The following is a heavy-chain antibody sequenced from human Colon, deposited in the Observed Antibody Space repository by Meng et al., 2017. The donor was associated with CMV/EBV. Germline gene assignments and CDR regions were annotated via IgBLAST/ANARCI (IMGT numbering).Heavy chain of an antibody. D-gene: IGHD5-12*01. CDR3: VRDSKWLNWFAP. Sequence: GSLRLSCTVSGDSIRRDDYYWGWVRQPPGKALEWIGSIYYTGYTSFNPSLKSRVNISLDTSKNQFSLTVKSLTVADSAVYYCVRDSKWLNWFAPWGQGTLVTVSS. J-gene: IGHJ5*02. V-gene: IGHV4-39*07. CDR2: IYYTGYT. CDR1: GDSIRRDDYY.